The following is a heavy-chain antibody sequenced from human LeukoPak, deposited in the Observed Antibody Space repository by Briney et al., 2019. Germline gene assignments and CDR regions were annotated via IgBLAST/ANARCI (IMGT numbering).Heavy chain of an antibody. V-gene: IGHV1-69*13. CDR3: ARELTGTKGRLFDY. CDR1: GGTFSSYA. Sequence: SVKVSCKASGGTFSSYAISWVRQAPGQGLEWMGGIIPIFGTANYAQKFQGRVTITADESTSTAYMELSSLRSEDTAVYYCARELTGTKGRLFDYWGQGTLVTVSS. J-gene: IGHJ4*02. D-gene: IGHD1-7*01. CDR2: IIPIFGTA.